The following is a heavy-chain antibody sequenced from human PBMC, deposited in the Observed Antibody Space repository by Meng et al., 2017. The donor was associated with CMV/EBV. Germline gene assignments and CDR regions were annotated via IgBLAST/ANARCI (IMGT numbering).Heavy chain of an antibody. CDR2: IYYSGST. V-gene: IGHV4-30-4*08. D-gene: IGHD3-3*01. CDR3: ARDNRRGGVDY. CDR1: GGSSSSGDYY. J-gene: IGHJ4*02. Sequence: QESGPGLVKPSQTLSLICTVSGGSSSSGDYYWSWLRQPPGKGLEWIGYIYYSGSTYYNPSLKSRVTISVDTSKNQFSLKLSSVTAADTAVYYCARDNRRGGVDYWGQGTLVTVSS.